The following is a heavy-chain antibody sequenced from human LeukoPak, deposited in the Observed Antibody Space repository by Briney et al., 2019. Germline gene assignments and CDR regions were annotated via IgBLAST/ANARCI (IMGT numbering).Heavy chain of an antibody. V-gene: IGHV4-4*09. CDR1: GASISNHY. Sequence: SETLSLTCTVSGASISNHYWSWIRQTPEKGLEWMGNIHSSGGSSYYPSLKSRLTMSIDTSRNQLSLKLTSVTAADTAAYFCARLGSYHDFWGQGALVTVSS. D-gene: IGHD1-26*01. CDR3: ARLGSYHDF. CDR2: IHSSGGS. J-gene: IGHJ4*02.